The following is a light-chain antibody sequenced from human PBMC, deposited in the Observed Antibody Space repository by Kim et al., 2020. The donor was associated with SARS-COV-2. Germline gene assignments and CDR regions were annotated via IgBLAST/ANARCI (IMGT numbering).Light chain of an antibody. CDR3: QQYNNWPPLT. CDR2: GAS. V-gene: IGKV3-15*01. Sequence: EIEMTQSPATLSVFPGERATFSCRASQSVSSNLAWYQQKPGQSPRLLIYGASIRASGVPARFSGSGSGTEFSLTISSLQSEDFAIYYCQQYNNWPPLTFGGGTKVEIK. CDR1: QSVSSN. J-gene: IGKJ4*01.